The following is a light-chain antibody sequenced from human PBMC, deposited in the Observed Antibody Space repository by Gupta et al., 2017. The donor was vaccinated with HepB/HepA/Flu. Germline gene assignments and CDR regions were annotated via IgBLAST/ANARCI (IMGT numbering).Light chain of an antibody. CDR1: QSLLQSNGYNY. CDR3: MQALQTPFT. V-gene: IGKV2-28*01. J-gene: IGKJ3*01. CDR2: LGS. Sequence: DMVMTQSPLSLPVTPGEPASISCRSSQSLLQSNGYNYLDWYLQKPGQSPQLLIYLGSNRASGVPDRFSGSGSGTDFTLKISRVEAEDVGVYYCMQALQTPFTFGHGTKVDIK.